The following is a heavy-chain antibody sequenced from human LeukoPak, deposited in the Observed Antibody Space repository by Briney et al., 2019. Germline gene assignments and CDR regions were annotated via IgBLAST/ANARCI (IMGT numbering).Heavy chain of an antibody. V-gene: IGHV1-46*01. J-gene: IGHJ4*02. D-gene: IGHD6-19*01. Sequence: VASVKVSCKASGYTFTSYYMHWVRQAPGQGLEWMGIINPSGGSTSYAQKFQGRVTITADESTSTAYMELSSLRSEDTAVYYCASLGWYGDYWGQGTLVTVSS. CDR2: INPSGGST. CDR3: ASLGWYGDY. CDR1: GYTFTSYY.